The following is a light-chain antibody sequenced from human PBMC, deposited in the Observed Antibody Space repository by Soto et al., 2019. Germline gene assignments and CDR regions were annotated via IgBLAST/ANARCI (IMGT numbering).Light chain of an antibody. CDR1: SRDVGGYNY. CDR3: SSYTSSSTRV. J-gene: IGLJ1*01. Sequence: QAVLNQPASVSGSPGQPITLPCPGNSRDVGGYNYVSWYQQHPGKAPKLMIYDVSNRPSGVSNRFSGSKSGNTASLSISGLQAEDEADYYRSSYTSSSTRVFGTGTKVTVL. V-gene: IGLV2-14*01. CDR2: DVS.